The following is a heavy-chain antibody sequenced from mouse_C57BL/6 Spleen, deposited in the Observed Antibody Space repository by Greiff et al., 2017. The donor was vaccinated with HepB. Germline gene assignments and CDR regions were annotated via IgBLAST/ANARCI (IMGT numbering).Heavy chain of an antibody. CDR2: IHPNSGST. J-gene: IGHJ2*01. Sequence: QVQLQQPGAELVKPGASVKLSCKASGYTFTSYWMHWVKQRPGQGLEWIGMIHPNSGSTNYNEKFKSKATLTVDKSSSTAYMQLSSLTSEDSAVYYCARGGYGSSYLCRYFDYWGQGTTLTVSS. CDR1: GYTFTSYW. D-gene: IGHD1-1*01. V-gene: IGHV1-64*01. CDR3: ARGGYGSSYLCRYFDY.